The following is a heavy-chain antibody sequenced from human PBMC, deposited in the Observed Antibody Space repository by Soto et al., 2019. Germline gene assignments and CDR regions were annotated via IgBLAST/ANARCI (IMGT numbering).Heavy chain of an antibody. CDR1: SGSISSSTYY. V-gene: IGHV4-39*01. J-gene: IGHJ6*02. D-gene: IGHD3-22*01. Sequence: SETLSLTCTVSSGSISSSTYYWGWIRQPPGKGLEWIGSIYYSGTTYYNPSLKSRVTVAVDTSKNQLFLRLSSVTAADTGVYYCAKTYDTSGSDNGMDVWGQGTTVT. CDR2: IYYSGTT. CDR3: AKTYDTSGSDNGMDV.